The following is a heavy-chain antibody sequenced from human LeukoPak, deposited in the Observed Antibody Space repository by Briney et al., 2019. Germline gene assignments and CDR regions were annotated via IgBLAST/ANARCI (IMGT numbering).Heavy chain of an antibody. Sequence: GGSLRLPCAASGFINNYAMHWVRLAPGKGLEWVAVISYDGINKYYADSVKGRFTISRDNSRNTLYLQMNSLRAEDTAVYYCAKDFLERVYDSSGYYYPGDWGQGTLVTVFS. V-gene: IGHV3-30-3*01. CDR3: AKDFLERVYDSSGYYYPGD. CDR2: ISYDGINK. D-gene: IGHD3-22*01. J-gene: IGHJ4*02. CDR1: GFINNYA.